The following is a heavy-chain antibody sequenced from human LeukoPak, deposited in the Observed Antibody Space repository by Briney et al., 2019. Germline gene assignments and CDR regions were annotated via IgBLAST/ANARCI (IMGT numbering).Heavy chain of an antibody. CDR2: ISSSRSYI. J-gene: IGHJ6*02. Sequence: PGGSLRLSCAASGFTFSSYSMNWVRQAPGKGLEWVSSISSSRSYIYYADSVKGRFTISRDIAENSLYLHMNRLRAHDMAVYYCARSDRFYCSSPSCYLLYYGMDVWGQGTTVTVSS. CDR1: GFTFSSYS. CDR3: ARSDRFYCSSPSCYLLYYGMDV. V-gene: IGHV3-21*01. D-gene: IGHD2-2*01.